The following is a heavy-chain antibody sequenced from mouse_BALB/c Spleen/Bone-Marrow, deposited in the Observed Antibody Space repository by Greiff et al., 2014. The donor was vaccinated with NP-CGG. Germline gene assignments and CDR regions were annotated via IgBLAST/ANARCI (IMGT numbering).Heavy chain of an antibody. CDR1: GHTFTDHW. V-gene: IGHV1-69*01. CDR2: IDISDSYT. J-gene: IGHJ2*01. CDR3: ARGGANVDN. Sequence: QVQLQQPGAELVMPGASVKMSCKASGHTFTDHWMHWVKQRPGQGLEWIGAIDISDSYTTCNQKFKGKATLTVDESSSTAYMQLSRLTSEDSAVYYCARGGANVDNWGQGTTLTVSS.